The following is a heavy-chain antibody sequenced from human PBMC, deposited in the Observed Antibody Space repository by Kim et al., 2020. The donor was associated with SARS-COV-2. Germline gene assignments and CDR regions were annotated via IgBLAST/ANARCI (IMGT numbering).Heavy chain of an antibody. CDR3: ATPGVVPAATDEGFFDY. D-gene: IGHD2-2*01. V-gene: IGHV3-30*07. J-gene: IGHJ4*02. Sequence: VEGRFTISRNNSKNTLCLQMNSLRAEDTAVYYCATPGVVPAATDEGFFDYWGQGTLVTVSS.